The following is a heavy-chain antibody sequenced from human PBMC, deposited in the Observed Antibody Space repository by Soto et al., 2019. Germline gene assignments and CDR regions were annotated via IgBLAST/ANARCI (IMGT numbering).Heavy chain of an antibody. Sequence: QVQLVQSGAEVKKPGASVRVSCKASGYTFTSSDVYWVRQATGQGLELMGWMNPNTGNTGYAQKFQSRVTMTRNTSISTAYMELSSLRSEDTAVYYCARGSNHCSGGSCYSDWFDPWGQGTPVTVSS. CDR2: MNPNTGNT. J-gene: IGHJ5*02. V-gene: IGHV1-8*01. CDR3: ARGSNHCSGGSCYSDWFDP. D-gene: IGHD2-15*01. CDR1: GYTFTSSD.